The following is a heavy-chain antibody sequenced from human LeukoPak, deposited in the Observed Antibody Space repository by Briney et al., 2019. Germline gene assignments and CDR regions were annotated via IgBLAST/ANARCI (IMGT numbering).Heavy chain of an antibody. CDR3: ARDSTVVVPAAPYWFDP. Sequence: ASVKVSCKASGYTFTSYDINWVRQATGQGLEWKGWMNPNSGNTGYAQKFQGRVTMARNTSISTAYMELSSLRSEDTAVYYCARDSTVVVPAAPYWFDPWGQGTLVTVSS. D-gene: IGHD2-2*01. J-gene: IGHJ5*02. V-gene: IGHV1-8*01. CDR1: GYTFTSYD. CDR2: MNPNSGNT.